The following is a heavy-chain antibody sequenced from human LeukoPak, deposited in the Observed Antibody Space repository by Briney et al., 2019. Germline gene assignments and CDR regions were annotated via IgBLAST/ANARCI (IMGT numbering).Heavy chain of an antibody. V-gene: IGHV4-30-4*08. CDR3: ARGHDSSGYYLGYFDY. CDR1: GGSISSGDYY. J-gene: IGHJ4*02. CDR2: IYYSGST. Sequence: SETLSLTCTVSGGSISSGDYYWSWIRQPPGKGLEWIGYIYYSGSTYYNPSLKSRVTISVDTSKNQFSLKLSSVTAADTAVYYCARGHDSSGYYLGYFDYWGQGTLVTVSS. D-gene: IGHD3-22*01.